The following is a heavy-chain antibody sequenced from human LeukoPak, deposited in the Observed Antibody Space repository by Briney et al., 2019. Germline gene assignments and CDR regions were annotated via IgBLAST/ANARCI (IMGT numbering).Heavy chain of an antibody. V-gene: IGHV3-66*02. CDR1: GFTVSSNY. J-gene: IGHJ6*02. Sequence: GGSLRLSCAASGFTVSSNYMSWVRQAPGKGLEWVSVINSGGSTYYADSVKGRFTISRDNSKNTLYLQMNSLRAEDTAVYYCARDVYHRGIYVWGQGNTVTVSS. D-gene: IGHD5/OR15-5a*01. CDR2: INSGGST. CDR3: ARDVYHRGIYV.